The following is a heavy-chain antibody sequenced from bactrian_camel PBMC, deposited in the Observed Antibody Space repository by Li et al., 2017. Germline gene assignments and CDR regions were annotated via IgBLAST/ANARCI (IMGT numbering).Heavy chain of an antibody. CDR3: AADRDPQYSDYEREYNY. V-gene: IGHV3S53*01. CDR2: IDMDGTP. J-gene: IGHJ4*01. D-gene: IGHD4*01. CDR1: GYTYCT. Sequence: HVQLVESGGGLVQPGGSLRLSCAASGYTYCTGWFRQAPGKEREAVADIDMDGTPTYANSVKGRFAISRDNDKNTMYLQMNSLKSEDTAVYYCAADRDPQYSDYEREYNYWGQGTQVTVS.